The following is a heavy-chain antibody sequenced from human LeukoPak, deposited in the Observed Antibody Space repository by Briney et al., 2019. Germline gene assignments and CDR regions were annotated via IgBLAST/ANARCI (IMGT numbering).Heavy chain of an antibody. V-gene: IGHV3-15*05. CDR1: GFTFKHAW. CDR2: IKSKTDGGTT. D-gene: IGHD4-11*01. Sequence: GGSLRLSCAASGFTFKHAWMSWVRQAPGKGLEWVGRIKSKTDGGTTDYAAPVKDRFTVSRDDSKNTFYLQMNSLKIEDTAMYYRIWDSNYYFNFWGQGTLVTVSS. J-gene: IGHJ4*02. CDR3: IWDSNYYFNF.